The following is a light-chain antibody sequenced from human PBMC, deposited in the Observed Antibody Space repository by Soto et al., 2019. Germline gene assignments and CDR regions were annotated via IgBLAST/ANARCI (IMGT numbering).Light chain of an antibody. CDR3: QKYDSAPLT. V-gene: IGKV1-27*01. CDR1: QGISNN. J-gene: IGKJ1*01. CDR2: AAS. Sequence: DIQMTQSPSSLSASVGDRVTITCRASQGISNNLAWYQQKPGKVPKLLVYAASTWQSGVPARFSGSGSGTDFTLTISSLQPEDVATYYCQKYDSAPLTFGQGTKLEFK.